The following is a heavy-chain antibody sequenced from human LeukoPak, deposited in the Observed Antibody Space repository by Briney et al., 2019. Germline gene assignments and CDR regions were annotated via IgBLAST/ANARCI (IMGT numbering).Heavy chain of an antibody. CDR1: GFTFSTYN. Sequence: GGSLRLSCAASGFTFSTYNIHWVRQAPGKGLEWVAVKSFDGSNKFYADSVKGRFTISRDNSKDTLYLQMSSVRVDDTAVYYCARDRGRYYDSRGFYWGYYFDSWGQGILVTVST. CDR2: KSFDGSNK. CDR3: ARDRGRYYDSRGFYWGYYFDS. D-gene: IGHD3-22*01. V-gene: IGHV3-30-3*01. J-gene: IGHJ4*02.